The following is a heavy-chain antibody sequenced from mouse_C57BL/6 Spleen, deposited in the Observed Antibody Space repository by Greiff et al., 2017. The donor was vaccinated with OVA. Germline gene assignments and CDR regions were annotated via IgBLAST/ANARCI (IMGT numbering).Heavy chain of an antibody. Sequence: QVQLQQSGAELVRPGASVTLSCKASGYTFTDYEMHWVKQTPVHGLEWIGAIDPETGGTAYNQKFKGKAILTADKSSSTAYMELRSLTSEDSAVYYCTRGFTTVEGLDYWGQGTSVTVSS. CDR2: IDPETGGT. CDR1: GYTFTDYE. CDR3: TRGFTTVEGLDY. D-gene: IGHD1-1*01. V-gene: IGHV1-15*01. J-gene: IGHJ4*01.